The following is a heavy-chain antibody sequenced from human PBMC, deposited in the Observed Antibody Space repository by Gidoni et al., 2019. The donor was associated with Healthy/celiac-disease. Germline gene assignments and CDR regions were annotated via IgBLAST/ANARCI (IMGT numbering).Heavy chain of an antibody. CDR1: GGSISSYY. CDR2: SYYSGST. D-gene: IGHD2-2*01. CDR3: ARGQRCSSTSCYQFYYYYGMDV. V-gene: IGHV4-59*01. Sequence: QVQLQESGPGLVKPSETLSLTCTVSGGSISSYYWSWIRQPPGKGLEWIGYSYYSGSTNDNPSLKSRVTISVDTSKNQFSLKLSSVTAADTAVYYCARGQRCSSTSCYQFYYYYGMDVWGQGTTVTVSS. J-gene: IGHJ6*02.